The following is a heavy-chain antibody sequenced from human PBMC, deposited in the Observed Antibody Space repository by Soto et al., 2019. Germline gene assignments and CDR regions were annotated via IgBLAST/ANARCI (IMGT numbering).Heavy chain of an antibody. D-gene: IGHD4-17*01. CDR2: INPSGGST. CDR1: GYTFTSYY. J-gene: IGHJ4*02. CDR3: ARDRRDYGDYVW. V-gene: IGHV1-46*01. Sequence: ASVKVSCKASGYTFTSYYMHWVRQAPGQGLEWMGIINPSGGSTRYAQKFQGRVTMTRDTSTSTVYMELSSLRSEDTAVYYCARDRRDYGDYVWWGQGTLVTVSS.